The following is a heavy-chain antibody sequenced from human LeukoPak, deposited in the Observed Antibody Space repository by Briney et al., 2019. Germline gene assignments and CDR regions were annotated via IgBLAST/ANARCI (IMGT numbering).Heavy chain of an antibody. Sequence: GGSLRLSCAASGLTFSTYEMKWVRQAPGKGLEWVSYISSSGSTIYYADSVKGRFTISRDNAKNSLYLQMSSLRADDTAVYYCARVARYYSDYWGQGTLVTVSS. J-gene: IGHJ4*02. V-gene: IGHV3-48*03. CDR3: ARVARYYSDY. CDR1: GLTFSTYE. D-gene: IGHD5-12*01. CDR2: ISSSGSTI.